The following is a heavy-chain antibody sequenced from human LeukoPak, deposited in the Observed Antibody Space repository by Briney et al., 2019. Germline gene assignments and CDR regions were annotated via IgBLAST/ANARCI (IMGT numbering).Heavy chain of an antibody. Sequence: ASVKVSCKASGYTFTSYGISWVRQAPGQGLEWMGWISAYNGNTNYAQKLQGRVTMTTDTSTSTAYMELRSLRSDDTAVFYCARVQGGYSYGYTTYYFDYWGQGTLVTVSS. CDR2: ISAYNGNT. CDR1: GYTFTSYG. CDR3: ARVQGGYSYGYTTYYFDY. V-gene: IGHV1-18*01. D-gene: IGHD5-18*01. J-gene: IGHJ4*02.